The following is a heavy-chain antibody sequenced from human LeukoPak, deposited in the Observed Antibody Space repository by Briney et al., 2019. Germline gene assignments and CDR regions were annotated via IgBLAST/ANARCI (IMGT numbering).Heavy chain of an antibody. V-gene: IGHV3-13*01. CDR1: GFTLSTYD. J-gene: IGHJ4*02. CDR3: ARDNDLLRYFDWPLDY. CDR2: IDIPGNT. D-gene: IGHD3-9*01. Sequence: GGSLRLSCAASGFTLSTYDMHWVRQTTGKGLEWVSGIDIPGNTYYPDSVKGRFTMSRDSAKNSLYLQMNSLRVEDTAVYYCARDNDLLRYFDWPLDYWGQGTLVTVSS.